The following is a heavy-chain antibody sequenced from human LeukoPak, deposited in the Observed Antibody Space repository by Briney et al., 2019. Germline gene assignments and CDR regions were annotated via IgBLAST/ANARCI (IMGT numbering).Heavy chain of an antibody. D-gene: IGHD6-13*01. J-gene: IGHJ5*02. CDR1: GGSISSYY. V-gene: IGHV4-4*09. CDR2: IYTSGST. CDR3: ARRRSSWYDNWFDP. Sequence: PSETLSLTCTVSGGSISSYYWSWIRQPPGKGLEWIGYIYTSGSTNYNPSLKSRVTISVDTSKNQFSLKLNSVTAADTAVYYCARRRSSWYDNWFDPWGQGTLVTVSS.